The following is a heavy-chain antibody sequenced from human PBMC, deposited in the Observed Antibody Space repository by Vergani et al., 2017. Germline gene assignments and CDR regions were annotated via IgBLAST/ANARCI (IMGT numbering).Heavy chain of an antibody. J-gene: IGHJ4*02. CDR2: IHTNGVI. Sequence: QVQLQESGPGLVKPSQTLSLTCTVSGGSFNSGSYYWSWLRQPAGKRLEWIGRIHTNGVIHYNPSLNSRATISVDTSRNQISLKLTSVTATDTAIYFCASRYCPSSSCHFFFKNNYCYFDYWGQGTLVSVSS. CDR3: ASRYCPSSSCHFFFKNNYCYFDY. CDR1: GGSFNSGSYY. D-gene: IGHD2-2*01. V-gene: IGHV4-61*02.